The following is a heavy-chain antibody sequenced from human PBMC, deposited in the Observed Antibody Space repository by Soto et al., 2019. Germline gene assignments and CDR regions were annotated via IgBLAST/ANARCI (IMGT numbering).Heavy chain of an antibody. D-gene: IGHD3-9*01. V-gene: IGHV3-21*06. CDR1: GFTFRSYS. CDR3: ARSTPQNALRSFDGPRLDS. Sequence: GESLRLSSDASGFTFRSYSMNWVSQAPGKGVAWVSVISPSGSDIYYADSVQGRFTISRDNANNSLLLEMNSLRAVDTALYYCARSTPQNALRSFDGPRLDSWGQGTLATVSS. CDR2: ISPSGSDI. J-gene: IGHJ4*02.